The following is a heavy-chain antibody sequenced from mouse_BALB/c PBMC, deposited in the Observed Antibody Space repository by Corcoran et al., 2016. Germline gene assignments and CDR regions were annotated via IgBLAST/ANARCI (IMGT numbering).Heavy chain of an antibody. V-gene: IGHV1S136*01. D-gene: IGHD1-1*01. CDR3: ARLYPGRAMDY. Sequence: EVQLQQSGPELVKPGASVKMSCKASGYTFTSYVMHWVKQKPGQGLEWIGYINPYNDGTKYNEKFNGKATLTSDKSSIPAYMELSSLTSEDSAVDYCARLYPGRAMDYWGQGTSVTVAS. J-gene: IGHJ4*01. CDR1: GYTFTSYV. CDR2: INPYNDGT.